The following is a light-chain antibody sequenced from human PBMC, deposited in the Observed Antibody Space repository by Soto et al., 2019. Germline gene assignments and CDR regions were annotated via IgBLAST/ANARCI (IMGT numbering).Light chain of an antibody. CDR2: GAS. V-gene: IGKV3-20*01. CDR1: QRISSSY. Sequence: EIVLTQSPGTLSLSPGERATLSCRASQRISSSYLAWYQHKPGQAPRLLLYGASSRATGNPDRFSGSGSGTDFTLTISRLEPEDFAVYYCLHYGRSPPYTFGQGTKLEIK. CDR3: LHYGRSPPYT. J-gene: IGKJ2*01.